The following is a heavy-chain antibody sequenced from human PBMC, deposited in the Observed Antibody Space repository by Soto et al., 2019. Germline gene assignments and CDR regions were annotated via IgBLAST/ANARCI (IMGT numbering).Heavy chain of an antibody. V-gene: IGHV4-4*02. CDR1: GGSISSSNW. J-gene: IGHJ4*02. CDR3: ASLTVTTATSHFDY. D-gene: IGHD4-17*01. Sequence: SETLSLTCAVSGGSISSSNWWSWVRQPPGKGLEWIGEIYHSGSTNYNPSLKSRVTISVDKSKNQFSLKLSSVTAADTAVYYCASLTVTTATSHFDYWGQGTLVTVSS. CDR2: IYHSGST.